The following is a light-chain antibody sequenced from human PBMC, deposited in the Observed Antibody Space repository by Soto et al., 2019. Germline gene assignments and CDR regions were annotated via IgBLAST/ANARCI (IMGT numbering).Light chain of an antibody. J-gene: IGLJ2*01. CDR1: SSDVGGYNY. Sequence: QSALTQPVSVSGSPGQSITISCTGTSSDVGGYNYVSWYQQRPGKAPKLMIYDVSDRPSGVSNRFSGSKSGNTASLTISGLQAEDEADYYCTSYTSSSTVVFGGGTQLTVL. V-gene: IGLV2-14*01. CDR3: TSYTSSSTVV. CDR2: DVS.